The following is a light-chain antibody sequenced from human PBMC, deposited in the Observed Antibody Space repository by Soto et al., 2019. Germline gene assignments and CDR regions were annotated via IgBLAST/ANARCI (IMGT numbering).Light chain of an antibody. V-gene: IGLV1-40*01. CDR1: SSNIGAGYD. J-gene: IGLJ2*01. Sequence: QSVLTQPPSVSGAPGQRVTISCTGSSSNIGAGYDVHWYQQLPGTAPKLLIYRNSNRPSGVPDRFSGSKSGTSASLAITGLEAEDEADYYCQSYDSSLSAVVFGGGTKVTV. CDR2: RNS. CDR3: QSYDSSLSAVV.